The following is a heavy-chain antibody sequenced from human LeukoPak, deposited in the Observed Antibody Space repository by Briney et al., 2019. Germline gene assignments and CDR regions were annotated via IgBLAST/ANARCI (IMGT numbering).Heavy chain of an antibody. CDR2: IKRDGSEK. Sequence: GGSLRLSCAASGFTFSSYWMSWVRQAPGKGLEWVANIKRDGSEKYYVDSVKGRFTISRDNAKNSLYLQMNSLRAEDTAVYYCARGGKTGYSQSDYWGQGTLVTVSS. J-gene: IGHJ4*02. D-gene: IGHD3-9*01. CDR3: ARGGKTGYSQSDY. CDR1: GFTFSSYW. V-gene: IGHV3-7*01.